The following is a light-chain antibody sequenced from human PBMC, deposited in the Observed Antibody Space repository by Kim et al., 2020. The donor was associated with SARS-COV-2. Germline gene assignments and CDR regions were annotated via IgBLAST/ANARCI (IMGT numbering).Light chain of an antibody. V-gene: IGKV3-20*01. CDR2: GAS. J-gene: IGKJ1*01. CDR3: KQYGSSPRT. CDR1: QSVSSSY. Sequence: SPGERATLSCRASQSVSSSYLAGYQQKPGQALRLLIYGASSRATGIPDRFSGSGSGIDFTLIISSLEPEDFAVYYCKQYGSSPRTFGQGTKVEIK.